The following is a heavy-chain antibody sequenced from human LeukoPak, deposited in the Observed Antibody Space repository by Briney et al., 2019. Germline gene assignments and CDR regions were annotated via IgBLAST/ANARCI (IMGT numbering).Heavy chain of an antibody. D-gene: IGHD3-10*01. J-gene: IGHJ4*02. V-gene: IGHV1-2*02. CDR2: INPNSGGT. Sequence: ASVKVSCKASGYTFTGYYMHWVRQAPGQGLEWMGWINPNSGGTNYAQKFQGRVTMTRDTSISTAYMELSRLRSDDTAVYYCARAITMVQGGLGYWGQGTLVTVSS. CDR1: GYTFTGYY. CDR3: ARAITMVQGGLGY.